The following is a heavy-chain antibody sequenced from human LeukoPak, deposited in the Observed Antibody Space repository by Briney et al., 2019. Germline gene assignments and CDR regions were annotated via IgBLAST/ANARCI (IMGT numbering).Heavy chain of an antibody. CDR3: ATTTRSRSWDY. J-gene: IGHJ4*02. Sequence: GGSLRLSCAASGFTFSSYWMCRVRQAPGKGLEWVANIKPDGTEKQYVDSVKGRLTISRDNAKNSLYLQMNSLRVDDTAVYYCATTTRSRSWDYWGQGTLVTVSS. D-gene: IGHD1-1*01. CDR2: IKPDGTEK. V-gene: IGHV3-7*01. CDR1: GFTFSSYW.